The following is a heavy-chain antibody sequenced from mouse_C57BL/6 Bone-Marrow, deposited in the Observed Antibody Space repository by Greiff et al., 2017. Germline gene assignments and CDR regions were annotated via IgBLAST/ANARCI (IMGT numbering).Heavy chain of an antibody. CDR3: ARSGGYESFAY. CDR2: IYPRSGNT. Sequence: VQGVESGAELARPGASVKLSCKASGYTFTSYGISWVKQRTGQGLEWIGEIYPRSGNTYYNEKFKGKATLTADKSSSTAYMELRSLTSEDSAVYFCARSGGYESFAYWGQGTLVTVSA. J-gene: IGHJ3*01. CDR1: GYTFTSYG. D-gene: IGHD2-2*01. V-gene: IGHV1-81*01.